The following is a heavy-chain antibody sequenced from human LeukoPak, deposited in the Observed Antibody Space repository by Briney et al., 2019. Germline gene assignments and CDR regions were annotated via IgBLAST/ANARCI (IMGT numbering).Heavy chain of an antibody. CDR3: ARFDDFPKDAFDI. D-gene: IGHD3-3*01. CDR1: GFTFSSYW. CDR2: IKQDGSEK. V-gene: IGHV3-7*01. Sequence: GGSLRLSCAASGFTFSSYWMSWVRQTPGKGLEWVANIKQDGSEKYYVDSVKGRFTISRDNAKNSLYLQMNSLRAEDTAVYYCARFDDFPKDAFDIWGQGTMVTVSS. J-gene: IGHJ3*02.